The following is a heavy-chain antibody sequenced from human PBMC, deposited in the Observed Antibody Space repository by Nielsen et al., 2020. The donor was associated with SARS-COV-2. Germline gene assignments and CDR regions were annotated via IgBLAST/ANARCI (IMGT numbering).Heavy chain of an antibody. Sequence: GGSLRPSCKRSGYTFNTNWIAWVRQLPGKGLEWVGIIFPVDSDIRYSPSFQGLVTFSADKSINTAYLQWDSLKASDTAMYYCATHGSGYGGASIFDSWGQGTLVTVSS. CDR3: ATHGSGYGGASIFDS. D-gene: IGHD4-23*01. CDR1: GYTFNTNW. V-gene: IGHV5-51*01. CDR2: IFPVDSDI. J-gene: IGHJ4*02.